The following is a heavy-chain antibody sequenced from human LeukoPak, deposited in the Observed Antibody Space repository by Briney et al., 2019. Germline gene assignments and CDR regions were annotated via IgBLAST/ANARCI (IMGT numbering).Heavy chain of an antibody. V-gene: IGHV4-59*01. CDR1: GGSISTYY. CDR2: IYHSGST. CDR3: ASPGGAFDI. Sequence: SETLSLTCTLSGGSISTYYWSWIRQPPGKGLEWIGYIYHSGSTNYNPSLKSRVTISVDTSKNQFSLKLSSVTAADTAVYYCASPGGAFDIWGQGTMVTVSS. J-gene: IGHJ3*02.